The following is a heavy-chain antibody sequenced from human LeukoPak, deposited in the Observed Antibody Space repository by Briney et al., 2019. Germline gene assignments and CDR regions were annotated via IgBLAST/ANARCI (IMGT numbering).Heavy chain of an antibody. CDR2: IRGSGGST. J-gene: IGHJ4*02. D-gene: IGHD3-22*01. CDR3: AKDLLRNYYSSAFDY. V-gene: IGHV3-23*01. CDR1: GFTFSSYA. Sequence: PGGSLRLSCAASGFTFSSYAMSWVRQAAGKGLEWVSAIRGSGGSTYYADSVKGRFTISRDNSKNTLYLQMNSLRAEDTAVYYCAKDLLRNYYSSAFDYWGQGTLVTVSS.